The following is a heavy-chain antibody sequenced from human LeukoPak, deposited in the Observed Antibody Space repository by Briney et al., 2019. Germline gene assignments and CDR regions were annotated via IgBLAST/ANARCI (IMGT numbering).Heavy chain of an antibody. V-gene: IGHV4-4*07. J-gene: IGHJ3*02. CDR1: GGSFSSYY. Sequence: SETLSLTCTVSGGSFSSYYWSWIRQPAGKGLEWIGRIYTSGSTNYNPSLKSRVTMSVDTSKNHFSLKLSSVTAADTAVYYCARTDLKLERRDNDAFDIWGQGTMVTVSS. D-gene: IGHD1-1*01. CDR3: ARTDLKLERRDNDAFDI. CDR2: IYTSGST.